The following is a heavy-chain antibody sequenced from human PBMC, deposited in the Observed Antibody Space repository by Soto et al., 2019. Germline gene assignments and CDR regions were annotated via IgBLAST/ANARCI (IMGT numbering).Heavy chain of an antibody. D-gene: IGHD2-15*01. CDR1: GFTFSDYY. Sequence: GGSLRLSCAASGFTFSDYYMSWIRQAPGKGLEWVSYISSSSSYTNYADSVKGRFTISRDNAKNSLYLQMNSLRAEDTAVYYCARDRRPCSGGSCYSSKLGGWFDPWGQGTLVTVSS. V-gene: IGHV3-11*05. CDR3: ARDRRPCSGGSCYSSKLGGWFDP. J-gene: IGHJ5*02. CDR2: ISSSSSYT.